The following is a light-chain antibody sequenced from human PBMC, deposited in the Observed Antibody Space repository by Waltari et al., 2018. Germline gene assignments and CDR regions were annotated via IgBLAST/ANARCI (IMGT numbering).Light chain of an antibody. V-gene: IGKV1-NL1*01. Sequence: DIQMTQSPSALSASLGDSVNITCRVTQGITTSLAWSQQKPGKAPKLLIHGASSLEGGVPSRFSGSGSGTEFTLTITSLQPEDFATYYCQQYYAPVPTFGQGTKV. J-gene: IGKJ1*01. CDR2: GAS. CDR1: QGITTS. CDR3: QQYYAPVPT.